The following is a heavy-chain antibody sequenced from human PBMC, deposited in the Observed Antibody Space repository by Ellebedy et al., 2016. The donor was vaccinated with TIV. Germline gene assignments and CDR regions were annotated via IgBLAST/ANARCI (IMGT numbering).Heavy chain of an antibody. J-gene: IGHJ4*02. D-gene: IGHD5-18*01. V-gene: IGHV3-66*01. Sequence: GESLKISCAASGFTVSSNYMSWVRQAPGKGLEWVSVIYSGGATSYADSVKGRFTISSDNSKNTLYLKMNSLRVEDTAVYYCARKYIYGFDWGQGTLVTVSS. CDR3: ARKYIYGFD. CDR1: GFTVSSNY. CDR2: IYSGGAT.